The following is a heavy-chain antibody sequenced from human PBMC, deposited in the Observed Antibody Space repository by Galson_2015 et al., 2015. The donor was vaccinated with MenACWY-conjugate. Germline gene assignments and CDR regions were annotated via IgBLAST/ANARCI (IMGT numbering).Heavy chain of an antibody. CDR3: VKGGYSYSY. J-gene: IGHJ4*02. CDR2: ISGSVNST. CDR1: GFTSTTFA. Sequence: SLRLSCAASGFTSTTFAMTWIRRAPGKGLEWVSAISGSVNSTFYAESVKGRFTISRDNSKNTLFLQMNSLRAEDTAVYYCVKGGYSYSYWGQGTLVTVSS. D-gene: IGHD5-18*01. V-gene: IGHV3-23*01.